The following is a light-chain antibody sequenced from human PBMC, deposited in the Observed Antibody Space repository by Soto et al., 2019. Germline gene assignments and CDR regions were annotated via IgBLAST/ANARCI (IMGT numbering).Light chain of an antibody. J-gene: IGLJ2*01. Sequence: QFALTQPPSASGSPGQSVTISCTGTSSDVGGYNYVSWYQQHPGKAPKLMIYEVSKRPSGVPDRFSGSKSGNTASLTVSGLQAEDEADYYCQSYDSSLSGVVFGGGTKLTVL. CDR1: SSDVGGYNY. V-gene: IGLV2-8*01. CDR2: EVS. CDR3: QSYDSSLSGVV.